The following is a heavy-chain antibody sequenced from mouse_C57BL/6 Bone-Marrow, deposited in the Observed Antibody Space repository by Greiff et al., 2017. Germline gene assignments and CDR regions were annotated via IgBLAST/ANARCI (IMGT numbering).Heavy chain of an antibody. CDR3: ASRGWLSFDY. V-gene: IGHV1-81*01. CDR1: GYTFTSYG. J-gene: IGHJ2*01. Sequence: VKLVESGAELARPGASVKLSCKASGYTFTSYGISWVKQRTGQGLEWIGEIYPRSGNTYDNEKFKGKATLTADKSSSTAYMELLSLTSEDSAVYFCASRGWLSFDYWGQGTTLTVSS. CDR2: IYPRSGNT. D-gene: IGHD2-3*01.